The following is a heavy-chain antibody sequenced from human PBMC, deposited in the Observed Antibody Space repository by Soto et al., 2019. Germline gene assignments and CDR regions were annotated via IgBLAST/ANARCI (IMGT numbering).Heavy chain of an antibody. CDR3: AKDVYDYGDYAGSENPYYFDY. D-gene: IGHD4-17*01. CDR2: ISGSGGST. J-gene: IGHJ4*02. Sequence: GGSLRLSCAASGFTFSSYAMSWVRQAPGKGLEWVSAISGSGGSTYYADSVKGRFTISRDNSKNTLYLQMNSLRAEDTAVYYCAKDVYDYGDYAGSENPYYFDYWGQGTLVTVSS. CDR1: GFTFSSYA. V-gene: IGHV3-23*01.